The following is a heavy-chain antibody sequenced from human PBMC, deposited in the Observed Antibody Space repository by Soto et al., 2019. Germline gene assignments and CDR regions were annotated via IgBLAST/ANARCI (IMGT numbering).Heavy chain of an antibody. J-gene: IGHJ3*02. CDR1: GYTFTSYG. CDR3: ARLTMAQDAFEI. CDR2: ISAYNGKT. Sequence: QVQLEQSGAEVKKPGASVKVSCKASGYTFTSYGISWVRQAPGQGLEWMGWISAYNGKTNYAQKLQGRVTMTTDTSTSTAYMELRSLVSDGTAVYYCARLTMAQDAFEIWGQGTMVTVSS. V-gene: IGHV1-18*01. D-gene: IGHD3-10*01.